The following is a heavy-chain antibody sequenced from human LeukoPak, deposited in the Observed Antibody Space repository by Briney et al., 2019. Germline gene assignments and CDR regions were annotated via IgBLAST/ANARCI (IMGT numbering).Heavy chain of an antibody. CDR1: GFTFSSYS. CDR2: ISSSSSYI. Sequence: GGSLRLSCAASGFTFSSYSMNWVRQAPGKGLEWVSSISSSSSYIYYADSVKGRFTISRDNAKNSLYLQMNSLRAEDTAVYYCASSHQDYDILTGYFTPNSYYFDYWGQGTLVTVSS. J-gene: IGHJ4*02. V-gene: IGHV3-21*01. D-gene: IGHD3-9*01. CDR3: ASSHQDYDILTGYFTPNSYYFDY.